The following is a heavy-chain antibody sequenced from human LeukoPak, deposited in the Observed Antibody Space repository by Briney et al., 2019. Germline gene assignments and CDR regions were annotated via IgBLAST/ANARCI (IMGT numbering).Heavy chain of an antibody. V-gene: IGHV1-2*02. Sequence: GASVKVSCKTSGYTFPVYYMHWVRQAPGQGLEWVGWLNPDNGGTNYAQKFRGRVTMTRDTSISTAYMELSRLRSDDTAVYYCARGFSNVFDVWGHGTVVIVSS. D-gene: IGHD3-3*01. CDR2: LNPDNGGT. J-gene: IGHJ3*01. CDR3: ARGFSNVFDV. CDR1: GYTFPVYY.